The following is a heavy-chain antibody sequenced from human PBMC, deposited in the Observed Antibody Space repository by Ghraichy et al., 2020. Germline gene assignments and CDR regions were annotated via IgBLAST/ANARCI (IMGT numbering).Heavy chain of an antibody. J-gene: IGHJ4*02. CDR2: ISAYNGNT. CDR1: G. Sequence: GIGWGRQAPGQRLEWMGWISAYNGNTNYAQKLQGRVTMTTDTSTSTAYMELRSLRSDATAVYYCAREDPKSGSDYWGQGTLVTVSS. CDR3: AREDPKSGSDY. V-gene: IGHV1-18*01.